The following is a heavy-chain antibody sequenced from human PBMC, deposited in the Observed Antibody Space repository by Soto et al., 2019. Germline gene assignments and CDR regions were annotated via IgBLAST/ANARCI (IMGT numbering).Heavy chain of an antibody. CDR1: GYSFTSYW. D-gene: IGHD2-2*01. CDR3: ARHYCSSTSCYPVYYYYYGMDV. V-gene: IGHV5-51*01. Sequence: GESLKLSCKGSGYSFTSYWIGWVRQMPGKGLEWMGIIYPGDSDTRYSPSFQGQVTISADKSISTAYLQWSSLKASDTAMYYCARHYCSSTSCYPVYYYYYGMDVWGQGTTVTVYS. CDR2: IYPGDSDT. J-gene: IGHJ6*02.